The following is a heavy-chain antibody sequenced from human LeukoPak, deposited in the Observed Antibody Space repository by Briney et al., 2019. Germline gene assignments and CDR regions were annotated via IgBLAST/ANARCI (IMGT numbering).Heavy chain of an antibody. V-gene: IGHV3-23*01. CDR2: ISGSGGST. CDR1: GFTFSSYA. CDR3: AKPLTYYYGSGSYPDY. J-gene: IGHJ4*02. Sequence: GGSLRLSCAASGFTFSSYAMSWVRQAPGKGLEWVSAISGSGGSTYYADSVKGRFTISRDNSKNTLYLQMNSLRAEDTAVYYCAKPLTYYYGSGSYPDYWGQGTLVTVSS. D-gene: IGHD3-10*01.